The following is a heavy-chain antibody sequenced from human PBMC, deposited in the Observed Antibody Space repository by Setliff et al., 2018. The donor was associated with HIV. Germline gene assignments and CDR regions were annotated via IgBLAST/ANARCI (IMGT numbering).Heavy chain of an antibody. Sequence: ASVKVSCKASGYTFTSYGIHWVRQAPGQGLEWMGWINPYSGGTNYAQNFQGWVTMTRDTSITTAYMELSRLTSDDTALYFCVREVRAAYKGPLWFGQSDPRPDTFDIWGQGTMVTVSS. CDR3: VREVRAAYKGPLWFGQSDPRPDTFDI. CDR1: GYTFTSYG. CDR2: INPYSGGT. D-gene: IGHD3-10*01. J-gene: IGHJ3*02. V-gene: IGHV1-2*04.